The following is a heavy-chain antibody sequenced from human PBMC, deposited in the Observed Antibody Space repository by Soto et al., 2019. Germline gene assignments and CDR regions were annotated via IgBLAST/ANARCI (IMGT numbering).Heavy chain of an antibody. CDR3: AQAHLSAWYLDY. CDR2: INAGDGRT. J-gene: IGHJ4*02. CDR1: GFTFSSHA. V-gene: IGHV3-23*01. Sequence: GGSLRLSCAASGFTFSSHAMSWVRQAPEKGLEWVSGINAGDGRTFYADSVRGRFAIPRDDPKNTLYLQVNSLRGEDSAVYYCAQAHLSAWYLDYWGQGTLVTVSS. D-gene: IGHD6-19*01.